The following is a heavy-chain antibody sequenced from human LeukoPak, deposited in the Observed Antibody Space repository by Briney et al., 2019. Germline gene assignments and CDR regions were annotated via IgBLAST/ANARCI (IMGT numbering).Heavy chain of an antibody. CDR1: GGSITNYY. CDR3: ARHAFCGGDCYSNWYFHL. CDR2: IYYGGST. V-gene: IGHV4-59*08. D-gene: IGHD2-21*02. Sequence: SETLSLTCTVSGGSITNYYWSWIRQPPGRGLEWIGYIYYGGSTDYNPSLKSRVAISADTSKSQFSLQLRSLTAADTAVYYCARHAFCGGDCYSNWYFHLWGRGTLVTVSS. J-gene: IGHJ2*01.